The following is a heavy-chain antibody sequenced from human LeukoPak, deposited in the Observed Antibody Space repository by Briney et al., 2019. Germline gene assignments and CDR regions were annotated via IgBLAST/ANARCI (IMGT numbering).Heavy chain of an antibody. D-gene: IGHD3-10*01. J-gene: IGHJ4*02. V-gene: IGHV3-15*01. Sequence: PGGSLRLSCAASGFTFSNAWMSWVRQAPGKGLEWVGRIKSKTDGGTTDYAAPVKGRFTISRDDSKNTLYLQMNSLKTEDTAVYYCTTGSHYYYGSGSYYPPLYWGQRTLVTVSS. CDR3: TTGSHYYYGSGSYYPPLY. CDR1: GFTFSNAW. CDR2: IKSKTDGGTT.